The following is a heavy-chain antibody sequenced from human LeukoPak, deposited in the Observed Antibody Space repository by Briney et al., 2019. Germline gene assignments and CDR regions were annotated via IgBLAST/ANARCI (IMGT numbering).Heavy chain of an antibody. CDR2: IYTSGNT. CDR3: ARGANNWFDP. J-gene: IGHJ5*02. V-gene: IGHV4-4*07. CDR1: GGSISSYY. Sequence: PSETLSLTCTVSGGSISSYYWSWLRQPAGKGLEWIGRIYTSGNTNYNPSLKSRVTISVDTSKNQFSLKVSSVTAADTAVYYCARGANNWFDPWGQGTLVTVSS.